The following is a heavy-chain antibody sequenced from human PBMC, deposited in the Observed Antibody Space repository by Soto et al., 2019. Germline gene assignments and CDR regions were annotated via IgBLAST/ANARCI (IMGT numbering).Heavy chain of an antibody. V-gene: IGHV4-31*03. CDR2: IYYSGST. J-gene: IGHJ5*02. D-gene: IGHD2-21*02. CDR1: GGSISSGGYY. Sequence: PSETLSITCTVSGGSISSGGYYWSWIRQHPGKGLEWIGYIYYSGSTYYNPSLKSRVTISVDTSKNQFSLKLSSVTAADTAVYYCARAPPDCGGDCYPNNWFDPWGQGTLVTVSS. CDR3: ARAPPDCGGDCYPNNWFDP.